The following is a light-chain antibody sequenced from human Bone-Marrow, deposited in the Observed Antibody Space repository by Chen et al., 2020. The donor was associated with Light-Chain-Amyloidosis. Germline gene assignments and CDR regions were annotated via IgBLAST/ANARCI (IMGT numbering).Light chain of an antibody. CDR1: TSDIGTYDF. J-gene: IGLJ2*01. Sequence: QSALTQPASVSGSPGQAITISCTGTTSDIGTYDFVSWYQQFPDSAPKLVIFNISVRSSGTSRRFSGSKSVNTASLTMSELQHDDEGVYCCASYAKGDVLVFGGGSTLTV. V-gene: IGLV2-23*02. CDR2: NIS. CDR3: ASYAKGDVLV.